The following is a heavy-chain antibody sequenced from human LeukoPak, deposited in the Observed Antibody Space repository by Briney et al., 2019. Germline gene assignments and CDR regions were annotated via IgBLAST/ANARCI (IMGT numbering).Heavy chain of an antibody. D-gene: IGHD1-26*01. CDR2: INANSGGT. J-gene: IGHJ4*02. V-gene: IGHV1-2*02. CDR1: GYTFTGYY. CDR3: ARSSSGSYTNDY. Sequence: ASVKVSCKTSGYTFTGYYMHWVRQAPGQGLEWMGWINANSGGTNYAQNFQGRVTMTRDTSISTAYTELSRLTSDDTAVYYCARSSSGSYTNDYWGQGTLVTVSS.